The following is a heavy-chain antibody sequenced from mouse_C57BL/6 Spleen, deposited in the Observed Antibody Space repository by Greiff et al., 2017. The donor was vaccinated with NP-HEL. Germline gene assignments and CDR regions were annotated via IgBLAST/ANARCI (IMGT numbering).Heavy chain of an antibody. CDR2: IYPRRGNT. CDR3: ARGITTVVGY. J-gene: IGHJ3*01. V-gene: IGHV1-81*01. CDR1: GYTFTSYG. Sequence: VQLQQSGAELARPGASVKLSCKASGYTFTSYGISWVKQRTGQGLEWIGEIYPRRGNTYYNEKFKGKATLTADKSSSTAYMELRSLTSEDSAVYFCARGITTVVGYWGQGTLVTVSA. D-gene: IGHD1-1*01.